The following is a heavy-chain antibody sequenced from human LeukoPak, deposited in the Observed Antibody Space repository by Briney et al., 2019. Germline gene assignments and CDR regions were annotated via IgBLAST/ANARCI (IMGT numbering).Heavy chain of an antibody. D-gene: IGHD3-16*01. CDR2: ISSSSSYI. Sequence: GGSQRLSCAASGFTFSSYSMNWVRQAPGKGLEWVSSISSSSSYIYYADSVRGRFTISRDNAKNSLYLQMNSLRAEDTAVYYCARVRGLGRVAYFDYRGQGTLVNGSS. CDR1: GFTFSSYS. V-gene: IGHV3-21*01. CDR3: ARVRGLGRVAYFDY. J-gene: IGHJ4*02.